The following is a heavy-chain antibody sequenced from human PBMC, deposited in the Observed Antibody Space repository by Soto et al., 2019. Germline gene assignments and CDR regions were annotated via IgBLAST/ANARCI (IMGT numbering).Heavy chain of an antibody. CDR2: IYYCGST. D-gene: IGHD1-26*01. Sequence: LQLQESGPGLVKPSESLSLTCTVSGGSISSRGYYWGWIRQPPGKGLEWIGTIYYCGSTYYNPSLKRRVTMSVDTSKNQFSLKLSSVSAADTAVYSCATSYGFDPWGQGTLVTVSS. V-gene: IGHV4-39*01. CDR3: ATSYGFDP. J-gene: IGHJ5*02. CDR1: GGSISSRGYY.